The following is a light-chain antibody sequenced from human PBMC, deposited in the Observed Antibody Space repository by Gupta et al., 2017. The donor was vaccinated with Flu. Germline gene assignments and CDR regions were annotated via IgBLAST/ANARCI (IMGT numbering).Light chain of an antibody. CDR1: QDISSW. Sequence: DIQMTQSPSSVSASVGDRVTITCRESQDISSWLAWYQQKPGKAPKLLIYGASSLQSGVPSRFSGSGSGTHFTLTISSLQPEDFATYYCQQANSFPRTFGGGTTVETK. J-gene: IGKJ4*01. V-gene: IGKV1-12*01. CDR3: QQANSFPRT. CDR2: GAS.